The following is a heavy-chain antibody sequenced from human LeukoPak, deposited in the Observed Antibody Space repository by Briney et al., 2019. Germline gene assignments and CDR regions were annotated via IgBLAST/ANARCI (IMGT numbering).Heavy chain of an antibody. CDR1: GFTFSSYA. CDR3: AKSIAVDRGVIRPFDY. Sequence: GGSLRLSCAASGFTFSSYAMSWVRQAPGKGREWVSAISGSGGSTYYADSVKGQFTISRDNSKNTLYLQMNSLRAEDTAVYYCAKSIAVDRGVIRPFDYWGQGTLVTVSS. J-gene: IGHJ4*02. CDR2: ISGSGGST. V-gene: IGHV3-23*01. D-gene: IGHD3-10*01.